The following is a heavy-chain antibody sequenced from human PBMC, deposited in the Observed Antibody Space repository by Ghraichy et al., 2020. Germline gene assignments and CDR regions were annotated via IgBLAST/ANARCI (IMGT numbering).Heavy chain of an antibody. J-gene: IGHJ6*02. D-gene: IGHD6-19*01. CDR1: GGSISSYY. CDR3: ARETWDSSGWYPYYYGMDV. Sequence: SQTLSLTCTVSGGSISSYYWSWIRQPPGKGLEWIGYIYYSGSTNYNHSLKSRVTISVDTSKNQFSLKLSSVTAADTAVYYCARETWDSSGWYPYYYGMDVWGQGTTVTVSS. V-gene: IGHV4-59*01. CDR2: IYYSGST.